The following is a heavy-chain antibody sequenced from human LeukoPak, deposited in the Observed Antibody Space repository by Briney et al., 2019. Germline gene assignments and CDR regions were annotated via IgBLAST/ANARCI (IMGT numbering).Heavy chain of an antibody. CDR2: ISGNAVST. J-gene: IGHJ4*02. Sequence: GGSLRLSCAASGFTVSSNYAMIWVRQAPGKGLEWVSAISGNAVSTYYADSVRGRFTISRDNSKSTLYLQMNSLRAEDTAVYYCASAGGGSAHWGQGTLVIVSS. V-gene: IGHV3-23*01. CDR1: GFTVSSNYA. CDR3: ASAGGGSAH. D-gene: IGHD1-26*01.